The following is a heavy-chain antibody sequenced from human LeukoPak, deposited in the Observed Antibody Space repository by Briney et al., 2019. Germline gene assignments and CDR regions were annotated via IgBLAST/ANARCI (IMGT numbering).Heavy chain of an antibody. D-gene: IGHD6-19*01. CDR2: TYYRSKWYN. J-gene: IGHJ4*02. CDR3: ARGVGSGWYGSFDY. V-gene: IGHV6-1*01. Sequence: SQTLSLTCAISGDSVSSNSAAWNWIRQFPSRGLEWLGRTYYRSKWYNDYAVSVKSRITINPDTSKNQFSLQLNSVTPEDTAVYYCARGVGSGWYGSFDYWGQGTLVTVSS. CDR1: GDSVSSNSAA.